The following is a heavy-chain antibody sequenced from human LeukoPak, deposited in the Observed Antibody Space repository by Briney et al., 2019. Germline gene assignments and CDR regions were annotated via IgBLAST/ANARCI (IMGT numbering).Heavy chain of an antibody. CDR3: ARDQGGAYEYYFDY. CDR2: IYLGGST. J-gene: IGHJ4*02. D-gene: IGHD1-26*01. V-gene: IGHV4-38-2*02. Sequence: PSETLSLTCTVSGYSISSGYYWDWIRQPPGKGLEWIGSIYLGGSTTYNLSLKSRVTISMDRSNNQFSLKLSSVTAADTAVYYCARDQGGAYEYYFDYWGQGTLVTVSS. CDR1: GYSISSGYY.